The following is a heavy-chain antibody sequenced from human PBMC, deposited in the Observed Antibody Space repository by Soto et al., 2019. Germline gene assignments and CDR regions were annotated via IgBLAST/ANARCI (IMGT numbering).Heavy chain of an antibody. CDR1: GFTFSSYA. V-gene: IGHV3-30-3*01. CDR2: ISYDGSNK. Sequence: QVQLVESGGGVVQPGRSLRLSCAASGFTFSSYAMHWVRQAPGKGLEWVAVISYDGSNKYYADSVKGRFTISRDNSKNTLYLQMNSLRAEDTAVYYCARDWGGQGYSSSWYVRVPSLRYGMDVWGQGTTVTVSS. J-gene: IGHJ6*02. CDR3: ARDWGGQGYSSSWYVRVPSLRYGMDV. D-gene: IGHD6-13*01.